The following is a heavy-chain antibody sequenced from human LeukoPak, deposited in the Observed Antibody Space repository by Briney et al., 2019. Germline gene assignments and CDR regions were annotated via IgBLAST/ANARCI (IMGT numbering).Heavy chain of an antibody. CDR1: GGTFSSYA. V-gene: IGHV1-69*04. CDR2: IIPILGIA. D-gene: IGHD4-17*01. Sequence: GASVKVSCKASGGTFSSYAISWVRQAPGQGLEWVGRIIPILGIANYAQKFQGRVTITADKSTSTAYMELSSLRSEDTAVYYCARDTDYGDYAYYFDYWGQGTLVTVSS. CDR3: ARDTDYGDYAYYFDY. J-gene: IGHJ4*02.